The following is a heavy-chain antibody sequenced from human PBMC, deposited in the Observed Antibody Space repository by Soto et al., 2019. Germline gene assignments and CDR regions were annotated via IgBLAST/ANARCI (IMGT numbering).Heavy chain of an antibody. CDR3: ARCIQQDYYYGMDV. V-gene: IGHV1-18*01. CDR1: GYTFYSHS. D-gene: IGHD5-18*01. CDR2: ISADNSNT. Sequence: QAQLVQSGAEVKKPGASVKVSCKASGYTFYSHSISWVRQAPGQGLEWMGRISADNSNTKYAQKFRGRVTMTTDTSTSTVYMELRNLRSDDTAVYYCARCIQQDYYYGMDVWGHGTTVTVSS. J-gene: IGHJ6*02.